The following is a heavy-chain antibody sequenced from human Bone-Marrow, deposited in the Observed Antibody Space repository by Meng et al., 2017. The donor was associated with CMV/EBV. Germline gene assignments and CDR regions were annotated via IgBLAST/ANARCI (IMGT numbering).Heavy chain of an antibody. CDR2: IYYSGST. D-gene: IGHD6-19*01. CDR3: ARPARYSSGWYYFDY. CDR1: GGSISSSSSY. J-gene: IGHJ4*02. V-gene: IGHV4-39*01. Sequence: SETLSLTCTVSGGSISSSSSYWGWIRHPPGKGLEWIGSIYYSGSTYYNPSLKSRVTISVDTSKNQFSLKLSSVTDADTAVYYCARPARYSSGWYYFDYWGQGTLVTVSS.